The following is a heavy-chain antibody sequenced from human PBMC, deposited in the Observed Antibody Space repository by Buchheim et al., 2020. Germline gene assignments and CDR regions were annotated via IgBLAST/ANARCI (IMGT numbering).Heavy chain of an antibody. J-gene: IGHJ4*02. D-gene: IGHD1-26*01. CDR1: GFTFSSYA. CDR3: AKDSGSSRLFDS. Sequence: EVQLLESGGGLVQPGGSLRLSCAASGFTFSSYAMSWVRQAPGKGLEWVSDITGSGGSTYYADSVKGRFTISSDNSRDTLNLQMTSLRAEDTAVYYCAKDSGSSRLFDSWGQGTL. CDR2: ITGSGGST. V-gene: IGHV3-23*01.